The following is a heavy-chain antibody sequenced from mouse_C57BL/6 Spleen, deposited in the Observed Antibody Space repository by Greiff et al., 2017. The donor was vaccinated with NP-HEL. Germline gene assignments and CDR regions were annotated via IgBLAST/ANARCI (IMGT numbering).Heavy chain of an antibody. CDR1: GFTFSDYG. D-gene: IGHD2-3*01. CDR2: ISSGSSTI. V-gene: IGHV5-17*01. Sequence: DVKLVESGGGLVKPGGSLKLSCAASGFTFSDYGMHWVRQAPEKGLEWVAYISSGSSTIYYADTVKGRFTISRDNAKNTLFLQMTSLRSEDTAMYYCARGSWGYYYFDYWGQGTTLTVSS. CDR3: ARGSWGYYYFDY. J-gene: IGHJ2*01.